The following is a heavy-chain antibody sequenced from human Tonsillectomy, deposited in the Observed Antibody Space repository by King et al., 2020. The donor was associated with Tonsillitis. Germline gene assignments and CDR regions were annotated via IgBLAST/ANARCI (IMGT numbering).Heavy chain of an antibody. CDR2: ISYDGSNK. V-gene: IGHV3-30-3*01. Sequence: VQLVESGGGVVQPGRSLRLSCVASGFTFSSSAIHWVRQAPGKGLEWVSVISYDGSNKYYTDSVKGRFTISRDNSKNTLYLQMNSLTAEDTAVYYCARERGLGAPTYYFDYWGQGTLVTVSS. CDR1: GFTFSSSA. CDR3: ARERGLGAPTYYFDY. J-gene: IGHJ4*02. D-gene: IGHD1-26*01.